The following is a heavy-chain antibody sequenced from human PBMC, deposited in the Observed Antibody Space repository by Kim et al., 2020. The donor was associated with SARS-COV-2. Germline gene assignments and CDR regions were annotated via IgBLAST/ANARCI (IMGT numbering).Heavy chain of an antibody. Sequence: GGSLRLSCAASGFTVSSNYMSWVRQAQGKGLEWVSVIYSGGSTNYADSVKGRFNISRNNSKNTQYLHMNSVRAEDTAVYYCAREDYYDSSGLFRSFDYWGHGTLVTVSS. CDR3: AREDYYDSSGLFRSFDY. J-gene: IGHJ4*01. CDR1: GFTVSSNY. V-gene: IGHV3-66*01. CDR2: IYSGGST. D-gene: IGHD3-22*01.